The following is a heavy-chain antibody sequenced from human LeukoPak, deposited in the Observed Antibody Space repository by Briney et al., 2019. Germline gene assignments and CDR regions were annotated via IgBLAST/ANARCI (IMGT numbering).Heavy chain of an antibody. D-gene: IGHD4-17*01. Sequence: PGGSLRLSCAASGFTFSSYSMNWVRQAPGKGLEWISSISSSSSYIYYADSVKGRFTISRDNAKNSLYLQMNSLRAEDTAVYYCAREATVTYDYWGQGTLVTVSS. V-gene: IGHV3-21*01. CDR1: GFTFSSYS. J-gene: IGHJ4*02. CDR2: ISSSSSYI. CDR3: AREATVTYDY.